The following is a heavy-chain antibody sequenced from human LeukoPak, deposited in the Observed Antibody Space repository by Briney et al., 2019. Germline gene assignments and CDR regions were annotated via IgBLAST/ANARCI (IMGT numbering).Heavy chain of an antibody. J-gene: IGHJ4*02. V-gene: IGHV3-11*04. CDR2: ISSSGGTV. CDR1: GFTFNNYF. CDR3: ARGLVVAANCFDY. Sequence: GGSLRLSCAASGFTFNNYFMSWIRQAPGKGLEWVSYISSSGGTVYYAGSVKGRFTVSRDNAKNSLYLQMNSLRAEDTAVYYCARGLVVAANCFDYWGQGTLVTVSS. D-gene: IGHD6-19*01.